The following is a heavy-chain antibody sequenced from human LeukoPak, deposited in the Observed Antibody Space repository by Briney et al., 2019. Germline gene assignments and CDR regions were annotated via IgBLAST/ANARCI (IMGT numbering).Heavy chain of an antibody. CDR2: IYHSGST. CDR1: GYSISSGYY. CDR3: ARVSDYENWFDP. Sequence: SETLSLTCTFSGYSISSGYYWGWIRQPPGKGLEWIGSIYHSGSTYYNPSLKSRVTISVDTSKNQFSLKLSSVTAADTAVYYCARVSDYENWFDPWGQGTLVTVSS. V-gene: IGHV4-38-2*02. J-gene: IGHJ5*02. D-gene: IGHD5-12*01.